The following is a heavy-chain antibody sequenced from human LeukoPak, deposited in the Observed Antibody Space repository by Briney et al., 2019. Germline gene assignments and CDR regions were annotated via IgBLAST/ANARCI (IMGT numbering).Heavy chain of an antibody. CDR2: ISWNSGSI. CDR3: AKDNGLGILTSYGMDV. CDR1: GFTFDDYA. V-gene: IGHV3-9*01. Sequence: HPGGSLRISCAASGFTFDDYAMHWVRQAPGKGLEWISGISWNSGSIGYADSVKGRFTISRDNAKDSLYLQMNSLRAEDTALYYCAKDNGLGILTSYGMDVWGQGTTVTVSS. D-gene: IGHD3-3*01. J-gene: IGHJ6*02.